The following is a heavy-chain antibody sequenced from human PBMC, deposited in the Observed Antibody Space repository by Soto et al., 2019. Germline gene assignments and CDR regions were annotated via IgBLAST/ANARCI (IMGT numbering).Heavy chain of an antibody. CDR1: GFTFSSYA. Sequence: GGSLRLSCAASGFTFSSYAMSWVRQAPGKGLEWVSAISGSGGSTDYAVSVKGRFTISRDNSKNTLYLQMNGLRAEDTAVYYCAKCGVLVPEGYFDYWGQGTLVTVSS. V-gene: IGHV3-23*01. CDR3: AKCGVLVPEGYFDY. CDR2: ISGSGGST. D-gene: IGHD2-21*01. J-gene: IGHJ4*02.